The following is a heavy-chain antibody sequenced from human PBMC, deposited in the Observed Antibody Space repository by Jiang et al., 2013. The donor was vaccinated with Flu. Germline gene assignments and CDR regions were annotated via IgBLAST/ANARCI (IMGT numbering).Heavy chain of an antibody. D-gene: IGHD2-2*01. CDR1: GGSISSYY. Sequence: VSGGSISSYYWSWIRQPPGKGLEWIGYIYYSGSTNYNPSLKSRITISVDTSKNQFSLKLSSVTAADTAVYYCARVSTSGYCSSISCYEVVAYFDYWGQGTLVTVSS. CDR2: IYYSGST. J-gene: IGHJ4*02. CDR3: ARVSTSGYCSSISCYEVVAYFDY. V-gene: IGHV4-59*01.